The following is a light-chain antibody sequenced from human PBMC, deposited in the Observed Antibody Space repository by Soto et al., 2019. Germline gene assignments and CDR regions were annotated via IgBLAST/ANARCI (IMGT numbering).Light chain of an antibody. CDR1: QGISNY. V-gene: IGKV1-27*01. J-gene: IGKJ1*01. CDR3: QKYDSAPWT. Sequence: DIQMTQSPSSLSASVRDRVTITCRASQGISNYLAWYQQKPGKVPKLLIYAASTLQSGVPSRFSGSGSGTDFTLTISRLQPEDVATYSGQKYDSAPWTFGQGTKVESK. CDR2: AAS.